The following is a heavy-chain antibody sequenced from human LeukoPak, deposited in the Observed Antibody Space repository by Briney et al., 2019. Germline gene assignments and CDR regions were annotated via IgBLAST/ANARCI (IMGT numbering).Heavy chain of an antibody. V-gene: IGHV3-15*01. D-gene: IGHD4-17*01. J-gene: IGHJ4*02. CDR2: IKSKTDGGTT. CDR3: TTGRYYGDYSFDY. CDR1: GFTFSSYT. Sequence: PGGSLRLSCAASGFTFSSYTMSWVRQAPGKGLEWVGRIKSKTDGGTTDYAAPVKGRFTISRDDSKNTLYLQMNSLKTEDTAVYYCTTGRYYGDYSFDYWGQGTLVTVSS.